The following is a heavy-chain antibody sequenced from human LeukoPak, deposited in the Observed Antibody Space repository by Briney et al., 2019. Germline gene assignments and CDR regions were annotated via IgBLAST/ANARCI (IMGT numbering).Heavy chain of an antibody. CDR2: MNPNSGST. CDR3: ARVLDYGGWFDP. CDR1: GYTFTSYD. V-gene: IGHV1-8*01. J-gene: IGHJ5*02. D-gene: IGHD4-17*01. Sequence: ASVKVSCKASGYTFTSYDINWVRQAPGQGLEWMGWMNPNSGSTGYAQKFQGRVTMTRNTSISTAYMELSSLRSEDTAVYYCARVLDYGGWFDPWGQGTLVTVSS.